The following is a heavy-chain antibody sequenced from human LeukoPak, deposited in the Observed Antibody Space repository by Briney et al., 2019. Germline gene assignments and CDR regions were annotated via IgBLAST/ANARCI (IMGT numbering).Heavy chain of an antibody. CDR3: ARDEDRSGYCFDY. Sequence: PSETLSLTCTVSGGSISSSSYYWGWIRQPPGKGLEWIGSIYYSGSTYYNPSLKSRVTISVDTSKNQFSLKLSSVTAADTAVYYCARDEDRSGYCFDYWGQGTLVTVSS. CDR2: IYYSGST. V-gene: IGHV4-39*07. CDR1: GGSISSSSYY. J-gene: IGHJ4*02. D-gene: IGHD3-22*01.